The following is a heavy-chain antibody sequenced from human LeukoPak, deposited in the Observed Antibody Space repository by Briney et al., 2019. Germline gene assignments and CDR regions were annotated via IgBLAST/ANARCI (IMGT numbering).Heavy chain of an antibody. J-gene: IGHJ4*02. Sequence: PSETLSLTCTVPGGSINNYYWSWIRQPPGKGLEWIGYIYYSGATNYNPSLKSRVTISVDTSKNQFSLELSSVTAADTAVYYCATNRDGYNSFDYWGQGTLVTVSS. D-gene: IGHD5-24*01. V-gene: IGHV4-59*08. CDR3: ATNRDGYNSFDY. CDR1: GGSINNYY. CDR2: IYYSGAT.